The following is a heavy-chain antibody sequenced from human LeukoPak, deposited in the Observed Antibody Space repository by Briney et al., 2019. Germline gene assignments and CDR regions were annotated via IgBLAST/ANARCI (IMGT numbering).Heavy chain of an antibody. Sequence: GGSLRLSCAASGFMFSGYWMHWVRHGPEKGLELGSRIDNDGNGIIYAASVKRRFPTSRDNPKNTLYLQMSSLRVEDTAVYYCATGGGWEPSSGVVTHIDVWGKGTTVTVSS. CDR1: GFMFSGYW. CDR3: ATGGGWEPSSGVVTHIDV. J-gene: IGHJ6*03. V-gene: IGHV3-74*01. D-gene: IGHD3-3*01. CDR2: IDNDGNGI.